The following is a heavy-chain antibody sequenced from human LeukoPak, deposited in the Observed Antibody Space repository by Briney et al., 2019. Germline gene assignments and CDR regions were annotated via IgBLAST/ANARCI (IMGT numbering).Heavy chain of an antibody. J-gene: IGHJ3*02. CDR3: ARGYYYDSSGYYYGEVFDI. Sequence: PGRSLRLSSAASGLTFSSYGMHWVRQAPGKGLEWVAVIWYDGSNKYYADSVKGRFTISRDNSKNTLYLQMNSLRAEDTAVYYYARGYYYDSSGYYYGEVFDIWGQGTMVTVSS. CDR1: GLTFSSYG. CDR2: IWYDGSNK. V-gene: IGHV3-33*01. D-gene: IGHD3-22*01.